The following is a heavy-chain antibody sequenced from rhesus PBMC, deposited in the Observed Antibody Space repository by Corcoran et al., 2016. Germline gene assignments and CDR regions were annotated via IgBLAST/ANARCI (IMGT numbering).Heavy chain of an antibody. D-gene: IGHD3-16*01. V-gene: IGHV4S2*01. J-gene: IGHJ5-1*01. Sequence: QVQLQESGPGLVKPSETLPLTCAVSGASISRNYWSWIRQAPGKGLEWSGRSYGSCSSPHYNPSRTSRITISIYPFKNQFSLKLSSVTAADTAVYYCARVPYYRGSYYRGNRFDVWGPGVLVTVSS. CDR3: ARVPYYRGSYYRGNRFDV. CDR1: GASISRNY. CDR2: SYGSCSSP.